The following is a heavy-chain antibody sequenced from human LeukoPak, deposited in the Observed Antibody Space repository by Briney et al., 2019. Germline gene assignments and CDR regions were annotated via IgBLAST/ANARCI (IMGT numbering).Heavy chain of an antibody. CDR2: ISSSSSYI. CDR1: GFTFSSYS. D-gene: IGHD3-3*01. V-gene: IGHV3-21*01. Sequence: GGSLRLSCAASGFTFSSYSMNWVRQAPGKGLEWVSSISSSSSYIYYADSVKGRFTISRDNAKNSLYLQMNSLRAEDTAVYYCARGKVLRFLEWLLPPDYWGQGTLVTVSS. CDR3: ARGKVLRFLEWLLPPDY. J-gene: IGHJ4*02.